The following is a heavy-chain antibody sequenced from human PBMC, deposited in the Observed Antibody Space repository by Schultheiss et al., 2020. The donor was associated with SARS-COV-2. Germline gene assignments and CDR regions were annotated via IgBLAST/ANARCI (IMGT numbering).Heavy chain of an antibody. V-gene: IGHV3-23*01. CDR3: ARDPKPSSSGDY. CDR1: GFTFSSYA. J-gene: IGHJ4*02. CDR2: ISGSGGST. Sequence: GGSLRLSCAASGFTFSSYAMSWVRQAPGKGLEWVSAISGSGGSTYYADSVKGRFTISRDDSRNMLYLQMNSLRAEDTAVYYCARDPKPSSSGDYWGQGTLVTVSS. D-gene: IGHD3-10*01.